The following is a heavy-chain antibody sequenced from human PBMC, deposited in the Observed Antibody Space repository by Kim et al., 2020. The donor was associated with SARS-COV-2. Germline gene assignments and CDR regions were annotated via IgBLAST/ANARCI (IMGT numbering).Heavy chain of an antibody. D-gene: IGHD3-10*01. J-gene: IGHJ5*02. CDR3: VGSGVGST. CDR1: DFTFSAHW. Sequence: GGSLRLSCAASDFTFSAHWMSWARQAPGKGLEWVANIKEDGSEKCYVDSVKGRFTVSRDSANNSLYLQMTSLRVEDTAVYYCVGSGVGSTWGQGTLVTVSS. CDR2: IKEDGSEK. V-gene: IGHV3-7*01.